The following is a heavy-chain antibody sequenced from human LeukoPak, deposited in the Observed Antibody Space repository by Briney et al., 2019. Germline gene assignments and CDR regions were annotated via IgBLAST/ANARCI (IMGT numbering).Heavy chain of an antibody. CDR1: GFTFDDYA. CDR2: ISWNSGSI. J-gene: IGHJ4*02. CDR3: ARRYDFWSGYPAFDY. D-gene: IGHD3-3*01. V-gene: IGHV3-9*01. Sequence: PGGSLRLSCAASGFTFDDYAMHWVRQAPGKGLEWVSGISWNSGSIGYADSVKGRFTISRDNAKNSLYLQMNSLRAEDTAVYYCARRYDFWSGYPAFDYWGQGTLVTVSS.